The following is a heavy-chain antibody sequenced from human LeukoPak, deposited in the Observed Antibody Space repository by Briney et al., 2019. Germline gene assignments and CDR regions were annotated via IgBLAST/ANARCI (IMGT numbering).Heavy chain of an antibody. CDR2: ISRASESI. D-gene: IGHD1-7*01. V-gene: IGHV3-21*01. J-gene: IGHJ5*02. CDR1: GFTFSNYG. CDR3: MRGATDTTRWFDP. Sequence: GGSLRLSCAASGFTFSNYGIHWVRQAPGKGLEWVSIISRASESIFYADSVKGRFTISRDNAKNSLYLQMNGLRAEDTAAYYCMRGATDTTRWFDPWGQGTLVTVSS.